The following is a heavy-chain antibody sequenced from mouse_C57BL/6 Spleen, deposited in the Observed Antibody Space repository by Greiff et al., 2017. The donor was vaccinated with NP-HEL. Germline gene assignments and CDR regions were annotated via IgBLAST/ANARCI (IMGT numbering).Heavy chain of an antibody. J-gene: IGHJ1*03. CDR3: ARRNDGSSPYWYCDV. V-gene: IGHV1-50*01. D-gene: IGHD1-1*01. CDR1: GYTFTSYW. CDR2: LDPSASYP. Sequence: QVQLQQPGAELVKPGASVKLSCKASGYTFTSYWMQWVKQRPGQGLEWIGELDPSASYPNYNQKFKGKATLTVDTSSSTAYMQLSSLTSEDSAVYYCARRNDGSSPYWYCDVWGTGTTVTVSS.